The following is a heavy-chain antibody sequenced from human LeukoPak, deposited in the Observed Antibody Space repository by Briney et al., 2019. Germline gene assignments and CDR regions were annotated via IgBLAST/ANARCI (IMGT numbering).Heavy chain of an antibody. D-gene: IGHD2-2*01. V-gene: IGHV3-21*01. Sequence: GGSLRLSFAASGFSFSRYNMDWGRQAPWKGLEWVSFIDSSSRYIYQADSVKGRFTISTANAKSSVFLQLNSLRAEDTAVYYCARVGGHCTSTSCPPPDDWGQGTLVTVSS. J-gene: IGHJ4*02. CDR3: ARVGGHCTSTSCPPPDD. CDR1: GFSFSRYN. CDR2: IDSSSRYI.